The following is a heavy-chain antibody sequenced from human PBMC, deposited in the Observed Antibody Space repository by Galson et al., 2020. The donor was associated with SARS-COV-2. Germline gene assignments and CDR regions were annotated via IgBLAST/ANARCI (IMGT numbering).Heavy chain of an antibody. V-gene: IGHV3-30*04. Sequence: QLGGSLRLSCAASGFTFSSYAMHWVRQAPGKGLEWVAVISYDGSNKYYADSVKGRFTISRDNSKNTLYLQMNSLRAEDTAVYYCARARSGYYYNPFDYWGQGTLVTVSS. D-gene: IGHD3-22*01. J-gene: IGHJ4*02. CDR2: ISYDGSNK. CDR1: GFTFSSYA. CDR3: ARARSGYYYNPFDY.